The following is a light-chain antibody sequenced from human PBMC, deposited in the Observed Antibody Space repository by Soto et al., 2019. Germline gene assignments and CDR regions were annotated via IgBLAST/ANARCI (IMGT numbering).Light chain of an antibody. Sequence: QSVLTQPASVSGSPGQSITISCTGTGSDVGAYKYVSWYQQHPGKAPKLMIYEVSNRPSGISNRFSGSKSGNTASLTISGLQAEDESDYYCSSYTSSTTVIFGGGTKLTVL. CDR1: GSDVGAYKY. J-gene: IGLJ2*01. CDR2: EVS. V-gene: IGLV2-14*01. CDR3: SSYTSSTTVI.